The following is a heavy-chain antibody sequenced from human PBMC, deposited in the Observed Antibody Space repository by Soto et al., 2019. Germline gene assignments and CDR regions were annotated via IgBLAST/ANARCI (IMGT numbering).Heavy chain of an antibody. CDR1: GGSISSYY. D-gene: IGHD3-10*01. CDR2: IYYSGST. CDR3: ARDLKFGQADY. V-gene: IGHV4-59*12. Sequence: SETLSLTCTVSGGSISSYYWSWIRQPPGKGLEWIGYIYYSGSTNYNPSLKSRVTMSVDTSKSQFSLKLSSVTAAATAVYYCARDLKFGQADYWGQGSQLTVSS. J-gene: IGHJ4*02.